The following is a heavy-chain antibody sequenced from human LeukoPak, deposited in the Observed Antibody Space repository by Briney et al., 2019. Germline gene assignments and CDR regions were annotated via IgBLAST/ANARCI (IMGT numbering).Heavy chain of an antibody. CDR2: IYYSGST. J-gene: IGHJ5*02. D-gene: IGHD6-6*01. Sequence: SETLSLTCTVSGGSISSGVYYWSWIRQPPGKGLEWIGYIYYSGSTYYNPSLKSRVTISVDTSKNQFSLKLSSVTAADTAVYYCAREKYSSSSRDGGNWFDPWGQGTLVTVSS. CDR3: AREKYSSSSRDGGNWFDP. V-gene: IGHV4-30-4*08. CDR1: GGSISSGVYY.